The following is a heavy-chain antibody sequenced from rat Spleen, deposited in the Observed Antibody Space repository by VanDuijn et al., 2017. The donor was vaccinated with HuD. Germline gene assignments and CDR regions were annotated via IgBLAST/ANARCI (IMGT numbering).Heavy chain of an antibody. CDR2: ITTRGGST. Sequence: EVQLVESGGGVVQPGRSLKLSCVASGFIFINYDMAWVRQAPAKGLEWVASITTRGGSTYYRDSVRGRFIVSRDNAKSTLYLQMDSLRSEDAATYYCVRGWDWFAYWGHGSLVTVSS. V-gene: IGHV5-25*01. CDR3: VRGWDWFAY. D-gene: IGHD5-1*01. J-gene: IGHJ3*01. CDR1: GFIFINYD.